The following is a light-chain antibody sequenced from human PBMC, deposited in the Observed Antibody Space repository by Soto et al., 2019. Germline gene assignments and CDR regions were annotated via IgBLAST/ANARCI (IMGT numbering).Light chain of an antibody. CDR3: QQYNIYPLT. V-gene: IGKV1D-16*01. J-gene: IGKJ4*01. CDR1: QDINSY. Sequence: DVQMTQSPSSLSASVGDRVTITCRASQDINSYLAWYQQKPGNAPKSLIYAASSLQTGDPSRFSGSESGKDFTLTISNLQPEDSATYYCQQYNIYPLTFGGGTKVEIK. CDR2: AAS.